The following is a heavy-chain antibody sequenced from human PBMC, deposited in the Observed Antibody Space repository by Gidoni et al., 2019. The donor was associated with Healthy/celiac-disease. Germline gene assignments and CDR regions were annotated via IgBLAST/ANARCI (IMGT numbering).Heavy chain of an antibody. V-gene: IGHV3-9*01. D-gene: IGHD4-4*01. CDR3: AKGDPRYSLDTWFDP. CDR1: GFTFDDYA. J-gene: IGHJ5*02. CDR2: ISWNSGSI. Sequence: EVQLVASGGGLVQPGRSLRLSCAASGFTFDDYAMHWVRQAPGKGLEWVSGISWNSGSIGYADSVKGRFTISRDNAKNSLYLQMNSLRAEDTALYYCAKGDPRYSLDTWFDPWGQGTLVTVSS.